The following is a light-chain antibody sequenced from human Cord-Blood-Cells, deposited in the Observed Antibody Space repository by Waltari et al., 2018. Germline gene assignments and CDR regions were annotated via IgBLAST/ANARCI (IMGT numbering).Light chain of an antibody. CDR2: DVS. J-gene: IGLJ3*02. CDR3: CSYAGSYTWV. CDR1: SSDAGGYNY. V-gene: IGLV2-11*01. Sequence: QSALTQPRAVSGFPGQSVTISCTGTSSDAGGYNYFSWYQQHPGKAPKLMIYDVSKRPSGVPARFAGAKSGNTASLTISELQAEDEADYFCCSYAGSYTWVFGGGTKLTVL.